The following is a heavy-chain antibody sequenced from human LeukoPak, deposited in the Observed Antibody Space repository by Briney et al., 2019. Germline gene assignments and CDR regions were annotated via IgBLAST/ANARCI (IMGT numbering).Heavy chain of an antibody. Sequence: PGVSLRLSCAASGFTFSGSAMHWVRQASGKGLEWVGRIRSKANSYATAYAASVKGRFTISRDDSKNTAYLQMNSLKTEDTAVYYCTSFKFFGGFDYWGQGTLVTVSS. V-gene: IGHV3-73*01. CDR1: GFTFSGSA. CDR2: IRSKANSYAT. J-gene: IGHJ4*02. D-gene: IGHD2-15*01. CDR3: TSFKFFGGFDY.